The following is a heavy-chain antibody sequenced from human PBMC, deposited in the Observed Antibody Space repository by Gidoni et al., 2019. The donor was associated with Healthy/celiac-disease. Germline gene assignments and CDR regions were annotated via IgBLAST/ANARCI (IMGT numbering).Heavy chain of an antibody. CDR2: ISYDGSNK. V-gene: IGHV3-30*03. CDR3: ARDGYYYDSSGEYFQH. D-gene: IGHD3-22*01. CDR1: GFTFSSYG. J-gene: IGHJ1*01. Sequence: QVQLVESGGGVVQPGRSLRLSCAAYGFTFSSYGMHWVRQAPGKGLKWVAVISYDGSNKYYADSVKGRFTISRDNSKNTLYLQMNSLRAEDTAVYYCARDGYYYDSSGEYFQHWGQGTLVTVSS.